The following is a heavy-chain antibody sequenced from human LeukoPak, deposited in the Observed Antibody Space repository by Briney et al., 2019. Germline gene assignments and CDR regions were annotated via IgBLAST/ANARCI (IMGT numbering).Heavy chain of an antibody. CDR2: IYSNGRT. V-gene: IGHV3-53*01. Sequence: PGGSLRLSCAASGFTVSSNYMSWVRQAPGKGLEWAAVIYSNGRTYYAGTVKGRFTNSRDNSNKIVPLQMNSQTDEDTAMYYCSTNVPNVMATMVTDFWGQGTLVTVSS. J-gene: IGHJ4*02. CDR1: GFTVSSNY. D-gene: IGHD5-12*01. CDR3: STNVPNVMATMVTDF.